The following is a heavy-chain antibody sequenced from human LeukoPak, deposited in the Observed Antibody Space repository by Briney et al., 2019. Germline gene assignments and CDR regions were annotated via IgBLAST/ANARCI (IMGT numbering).Heavy chain of an antibody. CDR3: ATLGYCSSTSCSDFGY. V-gene: IGHV1-24*01. J-gene: IGHJ4*02. CDR2: FDPEDGET. D-gene: IGHD2-2*01. Sequence: ASVKVSCKVSGHTLTELSMHWVRQAPGKGLEWMGGFDPEDGETIYAQKFQGRVTMTEDTSTDTAYMELSSLRSEDTAVYYCATLGYCSSTSCSDFGYWGQGTLVTVSS. CDR1: GHTLTELS.